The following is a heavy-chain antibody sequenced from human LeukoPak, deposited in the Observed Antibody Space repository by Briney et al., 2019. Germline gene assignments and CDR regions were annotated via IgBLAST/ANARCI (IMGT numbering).Heavy chain of an antibody. D-gene: IGHD5-12*01. CDR1: GYTFTSYA. J-gene: IGHJ4*02. V-gene: IGHV1-3*01. CDR3: ARSRIVATLFDY. Sequence: ASVKVSCKASGYTFTSYAMHWVRQAPEQRLEWMGWINAGNGNTKYSQKFQGRVTITRDTSASTAYMELSSLRSEDTAVYYCARSRIVATLFDYWGQGTLVTVSS. CDR2: INAGNGNT.